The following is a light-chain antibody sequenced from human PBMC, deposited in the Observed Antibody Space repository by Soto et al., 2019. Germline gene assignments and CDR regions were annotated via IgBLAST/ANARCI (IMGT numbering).Light chain of an antibody. CDR3: SSYTSSSLYV. J-gene: IGLJ1*01. Sequence: TQPASLSWSPWQAITLSLTWTSSDVGGYDYVSWYQHHPGKAPKLMIYDVSNRRSGVSNRFSGSKSGNTASLTISGLQAEDEADYYCSSYTSSSLYVFGTGTKVTVL. CDR2: DVS. V-gene: IGLV2-14*03. CDR1: SSDVGGYDY.